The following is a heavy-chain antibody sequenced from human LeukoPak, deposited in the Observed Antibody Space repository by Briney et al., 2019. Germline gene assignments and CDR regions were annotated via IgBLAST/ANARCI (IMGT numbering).Heavy chain of an antibody. V-gene: IGHV3-23*01. Sequence: GGSLRPSCAASGFTFKSYAMNWVRQAPGKGLEWVSAISGTGGSPYYADSVKGRFTISRDNSKSTLYLQMNNLRAEGTAVYYCAKSGIAGATRWFDPWGQGTLVTVSS. CDR2: ISGTGGSP. CDR3: AKSGIAGATRWFDP. D-gene: IGHD1-26*01. CDR1: GFTFKSYA. J-gene: IGHJ5*02.